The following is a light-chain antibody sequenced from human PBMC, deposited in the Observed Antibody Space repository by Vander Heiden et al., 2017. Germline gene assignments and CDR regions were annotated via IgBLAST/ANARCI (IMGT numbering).Light chain of an antibody. CDR3: QQRSNWPT. J-gene: IGKJ2*01. V-gene: IGKV3-11*01. Sequence: ESVLTQSPATLALSPGERATLPCRASQIVSSYFAWYQQKPGQAPRLLIYDASNRATGIPARFSGSGSGTDFTLTISSLDPEDFAVYYCQQRSNWPTFGQGTKLEIK. CDR1: QIVSSY. CDR2: DAS.